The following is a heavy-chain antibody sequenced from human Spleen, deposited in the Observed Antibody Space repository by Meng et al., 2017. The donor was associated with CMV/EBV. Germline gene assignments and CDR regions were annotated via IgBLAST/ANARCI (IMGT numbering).Heavy chain of an antibody. CDR2: IKQDGSEK. CDR3: ARDSAGYYDSSGDGLYNWFDP. V-gene: IGHV3-7*01. Sequence: GESLKIFCAASGFTFSSYWMSWVRQAPGKGLEWVANIKQDGSEKYYVDSVKGRFTISRDNAKNSLYLQMNSLRAEDTAVYYCARDSAGYYDSSGDGLYNWFDPWGQGTLVTVSS. D-gene: IGHD3-22*01. CDR1: GFTFSSYW. J-gene: IGHJ5*02.